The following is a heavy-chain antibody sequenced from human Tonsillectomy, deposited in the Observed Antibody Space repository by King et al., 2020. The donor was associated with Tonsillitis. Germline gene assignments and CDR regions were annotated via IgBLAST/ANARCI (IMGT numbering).Heavy chain of an antibody. CDR1: GGSVSSRSHY. D-gene: IGHD1-26*01. Sequence: QLQESGPGLVKPSETLSLGCTVSGGSVSSRSHYWGWIRQPQGKGLEWIGIIYYSGITYYKPSLKSRVTISVDTSKNQFSLKLSSVTIADTAVYYCAILKWELLDFGMDVWGQGTTVTVSS. J-gene: IGHJ6*02. V-gene: IGHV4-39*07. CDR2: IYYSGIT. CDR3: AILKWELLDFGMDV.